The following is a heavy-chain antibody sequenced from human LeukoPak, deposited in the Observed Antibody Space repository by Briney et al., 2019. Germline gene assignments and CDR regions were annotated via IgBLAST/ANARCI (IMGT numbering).Heavy chain of an antibody. V-gene: IGHV4-30-4*08. J-gene: IGHJ6*03. D-gene: IGHD3-3*01. CDR1: GGSISSGDYY. Sequence: SQTLSLTCTVSGGSISSGDYYWSWIRQPPGKGLEWIGYIYYSGSTYYNPSLKSRVTISVDTSKNQFSLKLSSVTAADTAVYSWASYEYSYFWSGYQDYNYIDVCGKGTTVTVSS. CDR3: ASYEYSYFWSGYQDYNYIDV. CDR2: IYYSGST.